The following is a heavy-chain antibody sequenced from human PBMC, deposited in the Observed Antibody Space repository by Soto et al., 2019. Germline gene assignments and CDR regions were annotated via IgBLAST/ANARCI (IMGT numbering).Heavy chain of an antibody. CDR2: IYYDGST. J-gene: IGHJ4*02. D-gene: IGHD2-15*01. CDR3: AKVVVAATRHSDFDS. CDR1: GGSINSNNYY. Sequence: CLTCTVSGGSINSNNYYWAWIRQPPGKGLAWIASIYYDGSTYYNTSLKSRVTISRDTSKNQFSLRLTSMTAADTAVYYCAKVVVAATRHSDFDSWAQGTLVTVSS. V-gene: IGHV4-39*02.